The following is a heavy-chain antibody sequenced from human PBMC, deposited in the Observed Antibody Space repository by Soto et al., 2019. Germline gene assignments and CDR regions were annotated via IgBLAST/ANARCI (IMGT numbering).Heavy chain of an antibody. CDR2: ISACNGNT. V-gene: IGHV1-18*01. CDR3: ARVPIIVVVVAAIMDV. Sequence: ASVKVSCKASGYTFTSYGLSWVRQAPGQGLEWMGWISACNGNTNYAQKLQGRVTMTTDTSTSTAYMELGSLRSDDTAVYYCARVPIIVVVVAAIMDVWGQGTTVTVSS. D-gene: IGHD2-15*01. J-gene: IGHJ6*02. CDR1: GYTFTSYG.